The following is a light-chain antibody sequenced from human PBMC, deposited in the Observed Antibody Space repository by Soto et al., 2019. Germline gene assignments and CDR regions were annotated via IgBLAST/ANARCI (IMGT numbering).Light chain of an antibody. Sequence: VMTQSPATLSVSPGERATLSCRASEGVSSHLAWYQQQPGQAPRLLMYDASTRATGIPARFSGSGSGTEFTLTISSLQSEESAVYYGQRYHNWYSFGQGSKLEIK. J-gene: IGKJ2*03. CDR1: EGVSSH. CDR3: QRYHNWYS. V-gene: IGKV3-15*01. CDR2: DAS.